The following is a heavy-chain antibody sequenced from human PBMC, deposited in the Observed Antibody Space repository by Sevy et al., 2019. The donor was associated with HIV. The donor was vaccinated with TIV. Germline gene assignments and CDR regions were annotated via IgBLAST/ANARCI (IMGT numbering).Heavy chain of an antibody. CDR2: ISGSGGSGTKT. J-gene: IGHJ4*02. V-gene: IGHV3-23*01. D-gene: IGHD3-22*01. CDR3: ARKYDSSGYFDY. CDR1: GFTFSNYA. Sequence: GGSLRLSCAASGFTFSNYAMNWVRQAPGKGLEWVSGISGSGGSGTKTNYADSVKGRFTNSRDDSKNSLFLQLNSLRAEDTAIYYCARKYDSSGYFDYWGQGTLVTVSS.